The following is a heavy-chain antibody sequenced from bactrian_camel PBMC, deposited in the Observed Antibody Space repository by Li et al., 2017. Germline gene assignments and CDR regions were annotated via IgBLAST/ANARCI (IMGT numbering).Heavy chain of an antibody. CDR1: GYTSVNYC. CDR2: IYTGADVT. V-gene: IGHV3S1*01. Sequence: HVQLVESGGGSVQAGGSLRLSCAASGYTSVNYCMAWFRRAPGKEREGVAAIYTGADVTYYDDSMEGRFTISQDSAKNTNTVYLQMNNLKPEDTAMYYCAAEREASGMATLQALGVRAIPFFNYWGQGTQVTVS. J-gene: IGHJ4*01. D-gene: IGHD3*01. CDR3: AAEREASGMATLQALGVRAIPFFNY.